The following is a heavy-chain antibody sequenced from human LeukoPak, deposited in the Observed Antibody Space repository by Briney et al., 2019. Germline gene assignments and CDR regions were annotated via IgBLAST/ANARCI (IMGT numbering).Heavy chain of an antibody. CDR3: AREMEGYYFDY. Sequence: PSETLSLTCNVSGYSISSGYYWGWIRQPPGKGLEWIGSIYHSGSTYYNPSLKSRVTISVDRSKNQFSLKLSSVTAADTAVYYCAREMEGYYFDYWGQGTLVTVSS. CDR2: IYHSGST. D-gene: IGHD3-3*01. J-gene: IGHJ4*02. CDR1: GYSISSGYY. V-gene: IGHV4-38-2*02.